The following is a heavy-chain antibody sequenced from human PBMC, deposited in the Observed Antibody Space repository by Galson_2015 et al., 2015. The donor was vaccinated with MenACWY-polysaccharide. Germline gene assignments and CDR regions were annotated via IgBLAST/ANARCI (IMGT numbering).Heavy chain of an antibody. CDR1: GFSFSSYG. CDR2: MTYDGSDQ. CDR3: AKREARNSGPFDL. V-gene: IGHV3-30*18. D-gene: IGHD6-19*01. J-gene: IGHJ4*01. Sequence: SLRLSCAASGFSFSSYGMHWVRQAPGKGPEWVTYMTYDGSDQNYARSVRGRFTISRDNSKSMLYLQMESLRPEDTAVYYCAKREARNSGPFDLWGHGTL.